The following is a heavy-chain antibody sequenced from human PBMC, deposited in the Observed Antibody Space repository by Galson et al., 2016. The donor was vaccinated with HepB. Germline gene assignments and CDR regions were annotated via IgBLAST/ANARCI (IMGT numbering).Heavy chain of an antibody. CDR1: GFTFSSYA. J-gene: IGHJ3*02. CDR2: ISFDGSNQ. D-gene: IGHD4-17*01. V-gene: IGHV3-30*04. Sequence: SLRLSCAASGFTFSSYAMHWVRQAPGKGLEWVAVISFDGSNQHYADSVKGRFTISRDDSQNTLYLQMGSLRADDTAVYHCARAASYGDYVGASGDAFDIWGQGTMVTVSS. CDR3: ARAASYGDYVGASGDAFDI.